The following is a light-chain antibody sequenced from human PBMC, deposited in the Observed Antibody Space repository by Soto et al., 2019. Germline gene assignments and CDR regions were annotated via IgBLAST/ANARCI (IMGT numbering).Light chain of an antibody. Sequence: QSVLTQPPSASGTPGQRVTISCSGSSSNIGSNTVNWYQQLPGAAPKLLIYSNNQRPSGVPDRFSGSRSGTSGSLAISGLQSEDEADYYCSSYRSSSTLVFGGGTKLTVL. CDR1: SSNIGSNT. V-gene: IGLV1-44*01. J-gene: IGLJ2*01. CDR3: SSYRSSSTLV. CDR2: SNN.